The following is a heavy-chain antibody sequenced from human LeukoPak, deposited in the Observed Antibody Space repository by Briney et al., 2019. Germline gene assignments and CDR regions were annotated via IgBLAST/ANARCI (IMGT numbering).Heavy chain of an antibody. CDR3: ARGDLVGATLFDY. V-gene: IGHV4-4*02. CDR1: GGSLTSSNW. CDR2: MYHSGNT. J-gene: IGHJ4*02. D-gene: IGHD1-26*01. Sequence: PSETLSLTCAVSGGSLTSSNWWSWVRQPPGKGLEWIGEMYHSGNTNYNPSLKSRVTISVDTSKNQFSLKLSSVTAADTAVYYCARGDLVGATLFDYWGQGTLVTVSS.